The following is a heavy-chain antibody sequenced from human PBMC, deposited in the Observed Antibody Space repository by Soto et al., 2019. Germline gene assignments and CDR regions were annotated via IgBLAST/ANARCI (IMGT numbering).Heavy chain of an antibody. CDR2: IIPIFGTA. CDR1: SGRVRRYA. Sequence: SLQVSDRAASGRVRRYAVKGVREDPGGGLEWMGGIIPIFGTANYAQKFQGRVTITADKSTSTAYMELSSLRSVATATYYCAHTPDLCSGYYPRFDYWGQGTLVTGSS. CDR3: AHTPDLCSGYYPRFDY. V-gene: IGHV1-69*06. D-gene: IGHD3-3*01. J-gene: IGHJ4*02.